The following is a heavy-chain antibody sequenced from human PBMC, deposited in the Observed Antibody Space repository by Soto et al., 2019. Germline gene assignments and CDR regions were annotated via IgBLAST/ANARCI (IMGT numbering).Heavy chain of an antibody. CDR3: ARAGVRGRDV. CDR2: MNPNSANT. CDR1: GYTFTSYD. V-gene: IGHV1-8*01. J-gene: IGHJ6*02. Sequence: QVQLVQSGAEVKKPGASVKVSCKASGYTFTSYDINWVRQATGQGLEWMGWMNPNSANTGYAQKFQSGGTMPRNTSLSTAHLALSSRRSGVTAVHYWARAGVRGRDVWGPGTTVTVSS. D-gene: IGHD3-10*01.